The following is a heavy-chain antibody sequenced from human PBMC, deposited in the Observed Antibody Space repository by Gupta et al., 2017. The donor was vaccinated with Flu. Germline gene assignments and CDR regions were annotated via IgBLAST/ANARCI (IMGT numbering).Heavy chain of an antibody. D-gene: IGHD6-13*01. J-gene: IGHJ6*02. CDR2: INHSGST. CDR1: GGSFSGYY. CDR3: ARTPRIAAAGTYFYYYGMDV. V-gene: IGHV4-34*01. Sequence: QVQLQQWGAGLLKPSETLSLTCAVYGGSFSGYYWNWIRQPPGKGLEWIGEINHSGSTNYNPSLKSRVTISVDTSKNQFSLKLSSVTAADTAVYYCARTPRIAAAGTYFYYYGMDVWGQGTTVTVSS.